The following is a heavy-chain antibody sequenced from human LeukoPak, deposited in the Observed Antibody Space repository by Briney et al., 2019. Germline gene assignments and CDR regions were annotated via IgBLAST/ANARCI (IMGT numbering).Heavy chain of an antibody. D-gene: IGHD2-15*01. CDR3: ARLHCSGGSCYRGWFDY. Sequence: GGSLRLSCAASGFTFSSYSMNWVRQAPGKGLEWVSSISSSSSYIYYADSVKGRFTISRDNAKNPLYLQMNSLRAEDTAVYYCARLHCSGGSCYRGWFDYWGQGTLVTVSS. J-gene: IGHJ4*02. V-gene: IGHV3-21*01. CDR2: ISSSSSYI. CDR1: GFTFSSYS.